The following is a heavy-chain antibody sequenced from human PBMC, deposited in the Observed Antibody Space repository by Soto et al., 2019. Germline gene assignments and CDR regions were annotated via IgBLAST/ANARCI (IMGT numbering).Heavy chain of an antibody. CDR1: GGTFSNYT. Sequence: QVQLEQSGAEVKQPGSSVKVSCKASGGTFSNYTFSWVRQAPGQRLEWMGGIIPIFGTQKFQDRVTITADTSTSTVYMELTSLRSEDTAVYYCVRSQDTGMPPKHWGQGTLVTVSS. D-gene: IGHD2-2*01. CDR2: IIPIFG. J-gene: IGHJ4*02. V-gene: IGHV1-69*06. CDR3: VRSQDTGMPPKH.